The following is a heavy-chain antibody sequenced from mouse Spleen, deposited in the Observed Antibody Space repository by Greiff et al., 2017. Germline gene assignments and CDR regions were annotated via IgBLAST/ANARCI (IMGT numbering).Heavy chain of an antibody. CDR3: ATYDGYYLYAMDY. V-gene: IGHV2-2*01. Sequence: QVQLQQSGPGLVQPSQSLSITCTVSGFSLTSYGVHWVRQSPGKGLEWLGVIWSGGSTDYNAAFISRLSISKDNSKSQVFFKMNSLQADDTAINYCATYDGYYLYAMDYWGQGTSVTVSS. CDR2: IWSGGST. CDR1: GFSLTSYG. J-gene: IGHJ4*01. D-gene: IGHD2-3*01.